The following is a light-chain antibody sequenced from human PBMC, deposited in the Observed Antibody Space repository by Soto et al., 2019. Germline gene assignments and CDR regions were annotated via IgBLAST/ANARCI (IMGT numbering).Light chain of an antibody. CDR3: QQYNSYSRT. V-gene: IGKV1-5*01. CDR2: DAS. CDR1: QSISSY. J-gene: IGKJ1*01. Sequence: DIQMTQSPSSLSSSVGDRVTITCRASQSISSYLNWYKQKPGKAPKLLIYDASSLESGVPSRFRGSGSGTEFTLTISSLQPDDFETYYCQQYNSYSRTFGQGTKVDI.